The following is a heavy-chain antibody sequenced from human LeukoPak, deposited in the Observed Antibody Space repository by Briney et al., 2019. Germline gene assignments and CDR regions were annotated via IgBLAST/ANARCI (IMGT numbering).Heavy chain of an antibody. CDR2: ISSSSSTI. D-gene: IGHD5-18*01. J-gene: IGHJ4*02. V-gene: IGHV3-48*04. Sequence: GGSLRLSCAASGFTFSSYSMNWVRQAPGKGLEWVSYISSSSSTIYYADSVKGRFTISRDNAKNSLYLQMNSLRAEDTALYYCAKDAVDTAMQLDYWGQGTLVTVSS. CDR3: AKDAVDTAMQLDY. CDR1: GFTFSSYS.